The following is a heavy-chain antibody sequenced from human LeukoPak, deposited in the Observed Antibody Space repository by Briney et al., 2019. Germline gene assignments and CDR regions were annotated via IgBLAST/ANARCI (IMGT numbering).Heavy chain of an antibody. CDR2: ISTGGGST. Sequence: PGGSLRLSCAASGFTFSSYGMSWVRQAPGKGLEWVSAISTGGGSTYYADSVKGRFTISRDNSKNTLYLQMNSLRVEDTAVYYCAKDLGITMMQSFLDYWGQGTLVTVSS. D-gene: IGHD3-22*01. CDR3: AKDLGITMMQSFLDY. J-gene: IGHJ4*02. CDR1: GFTFSSYG. V-gene: IGHV3-23*01.